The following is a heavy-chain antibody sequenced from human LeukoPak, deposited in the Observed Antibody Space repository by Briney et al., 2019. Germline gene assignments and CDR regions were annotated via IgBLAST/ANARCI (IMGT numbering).Heavy chain of an antibody. CDR1: GFTFSNYW. Sequence: GGSLRLSCAASGFTFSNYWMTWVRQAPGKGLEWVANIKRDGSARNYVDSMKGRFTISRDNAKNSLYLQMNTLRVEDTAVYYCARGDWEPSDYWGQGTLVTVSS. J-gene: IGHJ4*02. CDR2: IKRDGSAR. D-gene: IGHD1-14*01. V-gene: IGHV3-7*04. CDR3: ARGDWEPSDY.